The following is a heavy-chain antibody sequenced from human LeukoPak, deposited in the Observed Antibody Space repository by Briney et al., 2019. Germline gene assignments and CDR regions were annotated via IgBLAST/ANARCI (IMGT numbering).Heavy chain of an antibody. V-gene: IGHV3-48*03. CDR1: GFTLSNYE. CDR3: ARSEDEGY. CDR2: ISRNGASI. J-gene: IGHJ4*02. Sequence: GGSLRLSCTAFGFTLSNYEVNWVRQAPGKGPEWVSYISRNGASIYYADSVKGRFTISRDNAKNSLYLQMNSLRAEDTAVYYCARSEDEGYWGQGTLVTVSS.